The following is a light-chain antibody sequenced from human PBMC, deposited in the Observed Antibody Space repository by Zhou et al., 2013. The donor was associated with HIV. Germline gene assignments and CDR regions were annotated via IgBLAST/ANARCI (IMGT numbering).Light chain of an antibody. CDR2: GTS. Sequence: EIVLTQSPVTLSLFPGERATLSCRASQSVDSGYLVWYQQKPGQPPRPLIFGTSTRATGIPDRFSGSGSGTDFTLTISRLEPDDFAVYYCQHYGDSLGGFGQGTKVEIK. V-gene: IGKV3-20*01. CDR1: QSVDSGY. J-gene: IGKJ2*03. CDR3: QHYGDSLGG.